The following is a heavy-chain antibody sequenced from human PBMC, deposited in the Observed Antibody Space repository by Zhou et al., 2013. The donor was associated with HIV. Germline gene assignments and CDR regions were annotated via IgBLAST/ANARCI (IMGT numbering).Heavy chain of an antibody. D-gene: IGHD3-16*01. Sequence: QVQLQESGPGLVKPSETLSLTCTVSGGSINSYYWSWIRQPPGKGLEWIGYIYTSGSTNYNPSLKSRVTISIDTSKNQFSLKLSSVTAADTAVYYCARDDGGAIDYWGQGTLVIVSS. V-gene: IGHV4-4*09. J-gene: IGHJ4*02. CDR2: IYTSGST. CDR3: ARDDGGAIDY. CDR1: GGSINSYY.